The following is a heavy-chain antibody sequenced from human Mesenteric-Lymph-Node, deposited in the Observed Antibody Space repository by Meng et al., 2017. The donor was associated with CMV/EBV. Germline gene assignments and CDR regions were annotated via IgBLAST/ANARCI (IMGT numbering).Heavy chain of an antibody. Sequence: SGFTFSSYGMHWVRQAPGKGLEWVAVIWYDGSNKYYADSVKGRFTISRDNSKNTLYLQMNSLRAEDTAVYYCARENSKGRGGVLFDYWGQGTLVTVSS. V-gene: IGHV3-33*01. CDR2: IWYDGSNK. CDR1: GFTFSSYG. CDR3: ARENSKGRGGVLFDY. J-gene: IGHJ4*02. D-gene: IGHD3-16*01.